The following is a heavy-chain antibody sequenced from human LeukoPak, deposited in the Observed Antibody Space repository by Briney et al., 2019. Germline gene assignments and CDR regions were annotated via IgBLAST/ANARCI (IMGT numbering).Heavy chain of an antibody. CDR3: ARVYDDSSGSLDY. Sequence: PSETLSLTCAVYGGSFSGYYWSWIRQPPGKGLEWIGEINHSGSTNYNPSLKSRVTISVDTSKNQFSLKLSSVTAADTAVYYCARVYDDSSGSLDYWGQGTLVTVSS. D-gene: IGHD3-22*01. J-gene: IGHJ4*02. CDR2: INHSGST. V-gene: IGHV4-34*01. CDR1: GGSFSGYY.